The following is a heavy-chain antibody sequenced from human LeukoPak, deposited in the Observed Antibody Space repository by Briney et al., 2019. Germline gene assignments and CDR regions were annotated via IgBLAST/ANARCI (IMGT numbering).Heavy chain of an antibody. V-gene: IGHV4-59*01. J-gene: IGHJ4*02. D-gene: IGHD4-17*01. Sequence: SETLSLTCTASGGSISGYYWSWIRQPPGKGLEWIGYIYYSGSTNYNPSLKSRVTISVDTSKNQFSLKLSSVTAADTAVYYCARSLFYGDYGYYFDYWGQGTLVTVSS. CDR2: IYYSGST. CDR1: GGSISGYY. CDR3: ARSLFYGDYGYYFDY.